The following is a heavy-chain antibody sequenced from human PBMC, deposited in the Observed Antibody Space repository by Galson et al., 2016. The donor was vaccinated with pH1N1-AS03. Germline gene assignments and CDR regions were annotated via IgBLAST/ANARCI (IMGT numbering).Heavy chain of an antibody. CDR2: INSRSDII. V-gene: IGHV3-48*02. CDR1: EFTFSIYH. Sequence: SLRLSCAASEFTFSIYHMSWVRQAPGKGLEWVSHINSRSDIIHYADSVRGRFTISRDNARSSRCLQMHSLRDDDTAVYYCARDSGYGGTFDNWGQGALVTVSS. CDR3: ARDSGYGGTFDN. J-gene: IGHJ4*02. D-gene: IGHD5-12*01.